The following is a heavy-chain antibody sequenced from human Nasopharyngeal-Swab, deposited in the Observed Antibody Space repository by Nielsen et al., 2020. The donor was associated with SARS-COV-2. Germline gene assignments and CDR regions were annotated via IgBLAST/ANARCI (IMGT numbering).Heavy chain of an antibody. CDR3: ARLSKQWLVRPYWYFDL. J-gene: IGHJ2*01. D-gene: IGHD6-19*01. V-gene: IGHV3-21*01. CDR2: ISSSSSYI. CDR1: GFTFSSYS. Sequence: GESLKISCAASGFTFSSYSMNWVRQAPGKGLEWVSSISSSSSYIYYADSVKGRFTISRDNAKNSLYLQMNSLRAEDTAVYYCARLSKQWLVRPYWYFDLWGRGTLVTVSP.